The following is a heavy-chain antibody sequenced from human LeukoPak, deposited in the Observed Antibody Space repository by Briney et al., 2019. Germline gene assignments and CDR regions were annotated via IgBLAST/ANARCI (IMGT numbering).Heavy chain of an antibody. CDR3: AREAPCSGDGRHSRLDY. J-gene: IGHJ4*02. CDR1: GYIFTNYV. V-gene: IGHV1-3*01. D-gene: IGHD2-15*01. CDR2: VNVGNGNT. Sequence: ASVKVSCKASGYIFTNYVMHWVRQAPGQSLEWMGWVNVGNGNTKYAQKFQGRLTFTRDTSASTAYMELSSLRSEDTTVYYCAREAPCSGDGRHSRLDYWGQGTLVTVSS.